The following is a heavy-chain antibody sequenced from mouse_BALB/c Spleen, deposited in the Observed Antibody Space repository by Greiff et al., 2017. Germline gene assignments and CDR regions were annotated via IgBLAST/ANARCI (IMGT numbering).Heavy chain of an antibody. J-gene: IGHJ2*01. CDR3: ARDYYGNY. V-gene: IGHV1-54*03. Sequence: QVQLQQSGAELVRPGTSVKVSCKASGYAFTNYLIEWVKQRPGQGLEWIGVINPGSGATNYNEKFKGKATLTADKSSSTAYMQLSSLTSDDSAVYFCARDYYGNYWGQGTTRTVSS. D-gene: IGHD2-1*01. CDR2: INPGSGAT. CDR1: GYAFTNYL.